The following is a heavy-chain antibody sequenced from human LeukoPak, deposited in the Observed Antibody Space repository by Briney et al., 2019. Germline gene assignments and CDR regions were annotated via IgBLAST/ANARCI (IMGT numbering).Heavy chain of an antibody. CDR2: IGIDSGNT. CDR3: ARDHNYAFDN. D-gene: IGHD1-1*01. CDR1: GFPFIEYS. V-gene: IGHV3-48*01. Sequence: GGSLRLSCTASGFPFIEYSMNWVRQVPGKGLEWIAYIGIDSGNTEYVDSVRGRFTISADKTKNSLYLQMNSLRVEDTAVYYCARDHNYAFDNWGQGTLVSVAS. J-gene: IGHJ4*02.